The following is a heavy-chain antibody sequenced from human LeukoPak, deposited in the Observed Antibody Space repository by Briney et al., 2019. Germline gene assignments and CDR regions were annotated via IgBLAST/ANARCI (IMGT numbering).Heavy chain of an antibody. CDR2: ISSSGSTI. CDR1: GFTFSDYY. J-gene: IGHJ3*02. D-gene: IGHD4-17*01. CDR3: AREENDYGDYVTFDI. V-gene: IGHV3-11*04. Sequence: GGSLRLSCAASGFTFSDYYMSWIRQAPGKGLEWVSYISSSGSTIYYADSVKGRFTISRGNAKNSLYLQMNSLRAEDTAVYYCAREENDYGDYVTFDIWGQGTMVTVSS.